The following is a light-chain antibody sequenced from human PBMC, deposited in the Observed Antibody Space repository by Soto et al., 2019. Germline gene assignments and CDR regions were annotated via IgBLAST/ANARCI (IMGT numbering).Light chain of an antibody. CDR3: SSYTSSSTLA. CDR2: DVS. J-gene: IGLJ1*01. CDR1: SSDVGGYNY. Sequence: QSVLTQPASVSGSPGQSITISCTGTSSDVGGYNYVSWYQQHPGKAPKLMIYDVSNRPSGVSNRFSGSKSGNMASLTISGLQAEDEADYYCSSYTSSSTLAFGTGTKLTVL. V-gene: IGLV2-14*01.